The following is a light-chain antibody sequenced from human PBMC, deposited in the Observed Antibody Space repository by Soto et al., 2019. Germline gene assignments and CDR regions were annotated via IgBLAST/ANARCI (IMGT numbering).Light chain of an antibody. CDR2: DNN. J-gene: IGLJ2*01. V-gene: IGLV1-40*01. CDR3: QSYDNSLSGDVV. Sequence: QSVLTQPPSVSGAPGQRVTISCTGSSANIGALYDVNWYQQLPGTAPKLLIYDNNNRPSGVPDRFSGSKYGTSASLAITGLQAEDEADYYCQSYDNSLSGDVVFGGGTKLTVL. CDR1: SANIGALYD.